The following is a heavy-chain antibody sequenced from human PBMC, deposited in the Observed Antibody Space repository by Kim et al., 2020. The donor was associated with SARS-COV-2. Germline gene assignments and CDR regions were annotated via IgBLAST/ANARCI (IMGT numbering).Heavy chain of an antibody. CDR1: GFTFSSYA. Sequence: GGSLRLSCAASGFTFSSYAMSWVRQAPGKGLEWVSVIYSGGSSTYYADSVKGRFTISRDNSKNTLYLQMNSLRAEDTAVYYCAKEGYGDYVGAFDIWGQGTMVTVSS. D-gene: IGHD4-17*01. V-gene: IGHV3-23*03. J-gene: IGHJ3*02. CDR3: AKEGYGDYVGAFDI. CDR2: IYSGGSST.